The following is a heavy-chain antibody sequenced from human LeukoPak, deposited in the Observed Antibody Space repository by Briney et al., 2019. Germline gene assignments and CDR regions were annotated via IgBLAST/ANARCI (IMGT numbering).Heavy chain of an antibody. CDR3: ARDAYGSGWTPFDY. CDR2: IKQGGSEK. D-gene: IGHD6-19*01. J-gene: IGHJ4*02. Sequence: GGSLRLSCAASGFTFSNYWMNWVRQAPGKGLEWVANIKQGGSEKYYVDSVKGRFTISRDNAKNSLYLQMNSLRAEDTAVYYCARDAYGSGWTPFDYWGQGTLVTVSS. V-gene: IGHV3-7*01. CDR1: GFTFSNYW.